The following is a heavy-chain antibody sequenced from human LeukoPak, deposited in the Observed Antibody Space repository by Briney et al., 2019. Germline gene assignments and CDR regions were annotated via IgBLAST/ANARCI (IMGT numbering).Heavy chain of an antibody. Sequence: SETLSLTCTVSGGSISSSSYYWGWIRQPPGKGLEWIGSIYYSGSTYYNPSLKSRVTISVDTSKNQFSLKLSSVTAADTAVYYCAMLRHLGGWFDPWGQGTLVTVSS. CDR2: IYYSGST. J-gene: IGHJ5*02. CDR1: GGSISSSSYY. V-gene: IGHV4-39*07. CDR3: AMLRHLGGWFDP.